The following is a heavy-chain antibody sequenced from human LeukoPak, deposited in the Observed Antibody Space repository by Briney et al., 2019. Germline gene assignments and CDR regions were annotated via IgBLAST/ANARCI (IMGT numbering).Heavy chain of an antibody. J-gene: IGHJ4*02. CDR3: ARMSPRYYYGSGGLPGSDY. CDR1: GFTFDDYA. D-gene: IGHD3-10*01. CDR2: ISWNSGSI. Sequence: PGGSLRLSCAASGFTFDDYAMHWVRQAPGKGLEWVSGISWNSGSIGYADSVKGRFTISRDNAKNSLYLQMNSLRAEDTAVYYCARMSPRYYYGSGGLPGSDYWGQGTLVTVSS. V-gene: IGHV3-9*01.